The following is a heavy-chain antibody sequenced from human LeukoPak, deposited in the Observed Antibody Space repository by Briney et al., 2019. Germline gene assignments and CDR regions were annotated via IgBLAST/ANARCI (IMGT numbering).Heavy chain of an antibody. CDR1: GGTFSSYA. CDR3: ARGSAVAGTRVYYYYYYYMDV. V-gene: IGHV1-69*06. J-gene: IGHJ6*03. CDR2: IIPIFGTA. Sequence: ASVKVSCKASGGTFSSYAISWVRQAPGQGLEWMGGIIPIFGTANYAQKFQGRVTITADKSTSTAYMELSSLRSEDTAVYYCARGSAVAGTRVYYYYYYYMDVWGKGTTVTVSS. D-gene: IGHD6-19*01.